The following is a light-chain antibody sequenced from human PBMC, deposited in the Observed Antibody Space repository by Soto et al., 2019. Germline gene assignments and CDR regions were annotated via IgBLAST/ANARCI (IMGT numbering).Light chain of an antibody. J-gene: IGKJ2*01. CDR1: QSISSY. V-gene: IGKV1-39*01. Sequence: DIQMTQSPPSLSASVGDRVTITCRTSQSISSYLNWYHQRPGKAPILLIYSASNLQSGVPSRFSGRGSGTDFTLTISSLQPEDFATYYCQQTYSTPPYTFGQGTRLEMK. CDR3: QQTYSTPPYT. CDR2: SAS.